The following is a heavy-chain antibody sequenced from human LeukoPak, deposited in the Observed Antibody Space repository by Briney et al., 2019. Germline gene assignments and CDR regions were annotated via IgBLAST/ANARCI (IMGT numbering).Heavy chain of an antibody. CDR3: ARRPGYNWFDP. V-gene: IGHV4-59*01. J-gene: IGHJ5*02. CDR1: GGSISSYY. Sequence: KTSETLSLTCTVSGGSISSYYWSWIRQPPGKGLEWIGYIHYTGSANYSPSLQSRLTISVDTSKNQFSLKLRSVTAADTAVYYCARRPGYNWFDPWGQGTLVTVSS. CDR2: IHYTGSA.